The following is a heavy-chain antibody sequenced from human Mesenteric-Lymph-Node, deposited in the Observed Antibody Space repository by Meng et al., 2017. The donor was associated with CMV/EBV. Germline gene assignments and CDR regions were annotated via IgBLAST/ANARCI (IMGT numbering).Heavy chain of an antibody. CDR2: ISGSSSTI. Sequence: GESLKISCAASGFTFSSYSMNWVRQAPGKGLEWVSYISGSSSTIYYADSVKGRFTISRDNAKNSLYLQMNSLRAEDTALYYCAKVEDYVWGTSEGYFDYWGQGTLVTVSS. J-gene: IGHJ4*02. V-gene: IGHV3-48*04. D-gene: IGHD3-16*01. CDR1: GFTFSSYS. CDR3: AKVEDYVWGTSEGYFDY.